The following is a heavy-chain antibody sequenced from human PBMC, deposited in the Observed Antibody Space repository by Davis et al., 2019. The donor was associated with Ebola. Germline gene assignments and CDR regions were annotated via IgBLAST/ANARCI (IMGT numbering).Heavy chain of an antibody. CDR1: GGSISSYY. J-gene: IGHJ6*04. CDR3: ARDPDYGMDV. Sequence: SETLSLTCTVSGGSISSYYWSWIRQPPGKGLEWIGEINHSGSTNYNPSLKSRVTISVDTSKNQFSLKLSSVTAADTAVYYCARDPDYGMDVWGKGTTVTVSS. CDR2: INHSGST. V-gene: IGHV4-34*01.